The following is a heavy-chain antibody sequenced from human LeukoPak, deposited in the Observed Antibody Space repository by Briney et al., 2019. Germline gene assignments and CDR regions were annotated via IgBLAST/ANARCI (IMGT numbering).Heavy chain of an antibody. V-gene: IGHV3-21*01. J-gene: IGHJ4*02. Sequence: GGSLRLSCTASGFTFSTSAMGWVRQAPGKGLEWISSISSSRNYIYYADSVKGRFTISRDNANNLLYPQMNSLGAEDTAVYDCAREGGFCFGDTCRYFDYWGQGALVTVSS. CDR3: AREGGFCFGDTCRYFDY. CDR2: ISSSRNYI. CDR1: GFTFSTSA. D-gene: IGHD2-15*01.